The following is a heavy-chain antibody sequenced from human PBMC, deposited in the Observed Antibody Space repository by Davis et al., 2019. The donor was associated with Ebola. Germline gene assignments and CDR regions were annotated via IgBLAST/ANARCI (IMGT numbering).Heavy chain of an antibody. V-gene: IGHV3-74*03. CDR3: VRSGYNHAFDI. Sequence: GESLKISCAASGFTFSNYWMHWVRQVPGKGLMWVSRVDNDGSHTTYADSVKGRFTISRDNAKNTLYLQMNTLRAEDTALYYCVRSGYNHAFDIWGQGTVVTVFS. CDR2: VDNDGSHT. D-gene: IGHD5-12*01. CDR1: GFTFSNYW. J-gene: IGHJ3*02.